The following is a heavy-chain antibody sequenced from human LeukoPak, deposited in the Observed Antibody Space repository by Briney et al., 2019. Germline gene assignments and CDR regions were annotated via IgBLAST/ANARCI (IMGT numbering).Heavy chain of an antibody. J-gene: IGHJ4*02. Sequence: SETLSLTCTVSGGSISTSNYYWGWVRQPPGKGLEWIGNIFYSGSTYYNPSLKSRVTISVDTSKNQFSLKLNSVTAADTAVYYCARGRRGVGATVDYWGQGTLVTVSS. CDR1: GGSISTSNYY. CDR2: IFYSGST. V-gene: IGHV4-39*07. CDR3: ARGRRGVGATVDY. D-gene: IGHD1-26*01.